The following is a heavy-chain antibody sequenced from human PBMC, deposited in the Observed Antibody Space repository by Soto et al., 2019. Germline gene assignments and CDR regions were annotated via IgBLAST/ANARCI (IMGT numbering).Heavy chain of an antibody. D-gene: IGHD3-3*01. CDR1: GGTFSSYT. Sequence: ASVKVSCKASGGTFSSYTISWVRQAPGQGLEWMGRIIPILGIANYAQKFQGRVAITADKSTSMAYMELSSLRSEDTAVYYCAREDVTIFGVVPCAFDIWGQGTMVTVSS. CDR3: AREDVTIFGVVPCAFDI. V-gene: IGHV1-69*04. J-gene: IGHJ3*02. CDR2: IIPILGIA.